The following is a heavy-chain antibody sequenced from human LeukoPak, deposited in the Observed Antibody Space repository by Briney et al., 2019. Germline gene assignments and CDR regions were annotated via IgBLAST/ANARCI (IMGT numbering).Heavy chain of an antibody. CDR2: IYYSGST. Sequence: SETLSLTCTVSGGSISSSSYYWGWIRQPPGKGLEWIGSIYYSGSTYYNPSLKSRVTISVDTSKNQFSLKLSSVTAADTAVYYCAILTTPRSLISITHDAFDIWGQGTMVTVSS. D-gene: IGHD3-10*01. CDR3: AILTTPRSLISITHDAFDI. V-gene: IGHV4-39*07. CDR1: GGSISSSSYY. J-gene: IGHJ3*02.